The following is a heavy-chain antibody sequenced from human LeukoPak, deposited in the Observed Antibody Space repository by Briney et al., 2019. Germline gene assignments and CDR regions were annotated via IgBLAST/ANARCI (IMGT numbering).Heavy chain of an antibody. J-gene: IGHJ4*02. V-gene: IGHV3-30*04. CDR1: GFTFSSYA. CDR3: ARDSRSSSLK. D-gene: IGHD6-13*01. CDR2: ISYDGSNK. Sequence: PGWSLRLSCAASGFTFSSYAMHWVRQAPGKGLEWVAVISYDGSNKYYADSVKGRFTISRDNSKNTLYLQMNSLRAEDTAVYYCARDSRSSSLKWGQGTLVTVSS.